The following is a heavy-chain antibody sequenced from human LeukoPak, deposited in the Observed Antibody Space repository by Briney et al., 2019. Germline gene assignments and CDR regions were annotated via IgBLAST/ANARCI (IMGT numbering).Heavy chain of an antibody. V-gene: IGHV3-30*04. CDR1: GFTFSSYA. CDR2: ISDDGSNK. J-gene: IGHJ4*02. D-gene: IGHD2-15*01. CDR3: AKQLGYCSDGSCYFPY. Sequence: PGGSLRLSCAASGFTFSSYAMHWVRQAPGKGLEWVAVISDDGSNKYYADSVKGRFTISRDNSKNTLYLQMNSLGAEDTAVYYCAKQLGYCSDGSCYFPYWGQGTLVTVSS.